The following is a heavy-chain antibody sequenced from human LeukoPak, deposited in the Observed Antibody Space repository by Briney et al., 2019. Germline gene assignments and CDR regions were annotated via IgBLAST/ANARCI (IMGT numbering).Heavy chain of an antibody. V-gene: IGHV4-34*01. CDR2: INHSGST. Sequence: SETLSLTCAVYGGSFNGYYWSWIRQPPGKGLEWIGEINHSGSTNYSPSLKSRVTLSVDTSKNQFSLKLSSVTAADTAVYYCARVSAVAGNNWFDPWGQGTLVTVSS. CDR1: GGSFNGYY. CDR3: ARVSAVAGNNWFDP. D-gene: IGHD6-19*01. J-gene: IGHJ5*02.